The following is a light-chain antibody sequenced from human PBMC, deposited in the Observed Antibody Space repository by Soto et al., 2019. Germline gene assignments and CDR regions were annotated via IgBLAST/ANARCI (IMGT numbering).Light chain of an antibody. Sequence: DIVMTQSPLSLPVTPGEPASISCRSSQSLLHSNGYNYLDWYLQKPGQSPQLLIYLGSNRASGVPDMFSGSGSGTDFTLKISRVEAEDVGVYYCMQALHTPAFGQGTKVEIK. V-gene: IGKV2-28*01. CDR3: MQALHTPA. CDR1: QSLLHSNGYNY. CDR2: LGS. J-gene: IGKJ1*01.